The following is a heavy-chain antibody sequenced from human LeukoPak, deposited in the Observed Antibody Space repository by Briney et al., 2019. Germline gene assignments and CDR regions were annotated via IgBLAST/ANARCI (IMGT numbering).Heavy chain of an antibody. V-gene: IGHV4-39*07. D-gene: IGHD3-16*01. CDR3: AKVGRPQSSFHN. J-gene: IGHJ4*02. CDR1: GGSISSSSYY. Sequence: PSETLSLTRTVSGGSISSSSYYWGWIRQPPGRGLEWIGSIYYSGSTYYNPSLKSRVTISVDTSKNQFSLKLSSVTAADTAVYYCAKVGRPQSSFHNWGQGTLVTVSS. CDR2: IYYSGST.